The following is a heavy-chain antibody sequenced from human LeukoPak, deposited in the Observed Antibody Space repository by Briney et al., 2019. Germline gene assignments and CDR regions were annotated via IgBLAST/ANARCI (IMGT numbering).Heavy chain of an antibody. CDR2: INPNSGDT. D-gene: IGHD1-26*01. CDR1: GYTFTGYY. Sequence: ASVKVSCKASGYTFTGYYMHWVRQAPGQGLEWMGWINPNSGDTNYAQKFQGRVTMTRDTSISTAYMELSRLTSDDTAVYYCASLKTSGSSEFDYWGQGNLVTVSS. V-gene: IGHV1-2*02. J-gene: IGHJ4*02. CDR3: ASLKTSGSSEFDY.